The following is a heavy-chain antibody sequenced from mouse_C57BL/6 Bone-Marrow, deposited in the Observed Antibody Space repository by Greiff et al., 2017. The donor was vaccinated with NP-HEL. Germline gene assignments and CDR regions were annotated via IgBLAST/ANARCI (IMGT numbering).Heavy chain of an antibody. CDR1: GFTFSSYG. CDR2: ISSGGSYT. CDR3: ARHLVTTGGVDY. Sequence: EVMLVESGGDLVKPGGSLKLSCAASGFTFSSYGMSWVRQTPDKRLEWVATISSGGSYTYYPDSVKGRFTISRDNVKNTLYLQMSSLKSEDTAMYYCARHLVTTGGVDYWGQGTTLTVSS. V-gene: IGHV5-6*01. D-gene: IGHD2-2*01. J-gene: IGHJ2*01.